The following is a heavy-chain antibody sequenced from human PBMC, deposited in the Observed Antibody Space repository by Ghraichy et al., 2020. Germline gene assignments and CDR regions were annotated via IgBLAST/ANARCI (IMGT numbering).Heavy chain of an antibody. Sequence: LSLTCAASGFTFSSYSMNWVRQAPGKGLEWVSYISSSSSTIYYADSLKGRFTISRDNAKNSLYLQMNSLRDEDTAVYYCARAHPDRIVVVTAAVDYWGQGTLVTVSS. CDR1: GFTFSSYS. CDR2: ISSSSSTI. V-gene: IGHV3-48*02. J-gene: IGHJ4*02. CDR3: ARAHPDRIVVVTAAVDY. D-gene: IGHD2-21*02.